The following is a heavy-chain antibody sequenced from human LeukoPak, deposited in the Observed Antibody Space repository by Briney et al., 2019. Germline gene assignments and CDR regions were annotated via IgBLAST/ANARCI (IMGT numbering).Heavy chain of an antibody. CDR2: ISATSSYI. Sequence: GGCLRLSCAASGFTFSDYGMNWVRQAPGKGLEWDSFISATSSYIYYADSVKGRFALSRDDATDSLFLQMNRLRGDDTAVYYCARVGSISGWPTDSWGQGTLVTVAS. CDR1: GFTFSDYG. CDR3: ARVGSISGWPTDS. V-gene: IGHV3-21*01. J-gene: IGHJ4*02. D-gene: IGHD6-19*01.